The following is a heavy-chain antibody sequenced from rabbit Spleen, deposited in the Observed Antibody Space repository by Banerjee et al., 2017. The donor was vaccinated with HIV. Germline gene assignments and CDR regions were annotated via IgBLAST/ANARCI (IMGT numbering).Heavy chain of an antibody. Sequence: QEQLEESGGRLVQPGGSLTLSCKAFGFTISDYWMNWVRQAPGKGLEWIGIIYPITETTYYASWVNGRFTISSNTNQNTVSLQINSLTAADTATYFCARETSSGWGIVSFYFSLWGPGTLVTVS. V-gene: IGHV1S47*01. CDR3: ARETSSGWGIVSFYFSL. D-gene: IGHD4-1*01. CDR2: IYPITETT. CDR1: GFTISDYW. J-gene: IGHJ4*01.